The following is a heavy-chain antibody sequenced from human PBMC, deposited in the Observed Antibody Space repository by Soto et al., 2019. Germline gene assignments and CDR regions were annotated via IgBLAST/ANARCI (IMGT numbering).Heavy chain of an antibody. Sequence: PWGSLRLSCAASGVTFSSYATSWVRQAPGKGLEWVSAISGSGGSTYYADSVNGRSTTSRDNTKNTLYLQMTSMRAEDTAVYYGARGAVTTSPVHGFDFWGQGTLVTVSS. J-gene: IGHJ4*02. CDR2: ISGSGGST. CDR1: GVTFSSYA. CDR3: ARGAVTTSPVHGFDF. V-gene: IGHV3-23*01. D-gene: IGHD2-2*01.